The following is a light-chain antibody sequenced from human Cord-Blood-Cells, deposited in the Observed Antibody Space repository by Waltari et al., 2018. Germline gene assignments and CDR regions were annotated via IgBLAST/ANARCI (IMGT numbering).Light chain of an antibody. J-gene: IGLJ1*01. CDR2: EGS. CDR1: SSDVGSYNL. CDR3: CSYACSSTFYV. V-gene: IGLV2-23*03. Sequence: QSALTQPASVSGSPGQSITISCTGTSSDVGSYNLVSWYQQHPGKAPKLMIYEGSKRPSGVSNRFSGSKSSNTASLTISGLQAEDEADYYCCSYACSSTFYVFGTGTKVTVL.